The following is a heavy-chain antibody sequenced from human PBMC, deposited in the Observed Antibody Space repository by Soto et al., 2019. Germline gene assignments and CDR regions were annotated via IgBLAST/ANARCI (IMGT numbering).Heavy chain of an antibody. CDR3: AGGFSNYYGMDV. Sequence: QVQLVESGGGVVQPGRSLRLSCAASGFTFSSYGMHWVRQAPGKGLEWVAVISYDGSNKYYADSVKGRFTISRDTSKNTLYLQMNSLSAEDTAVYYCAGGFSNYYGMDVWGQGTTVTVSS. D-gene: IGHD3-3*02. V-gene: IGHV3-30*03. J-gene: IGHJ6*02. CDR2: ISYDGSNK. CDR1: GFTFSSYG.